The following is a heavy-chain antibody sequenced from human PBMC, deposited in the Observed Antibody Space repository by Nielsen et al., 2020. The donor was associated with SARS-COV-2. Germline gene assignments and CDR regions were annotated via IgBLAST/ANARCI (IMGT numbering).Heavy chain of an antibody. CDR3: ARGDDYYYYYGMDV. J-gene: IGHJ6*02. Sequence: GGSLRLSCAASGFTFSDYYMSWIRQAPGKGLEWVSYISSSSSYTNCADSVKGRFTISRDNAKNSLYLQMNSLRAEDTAVYYCARGDDYYYYYGMDVWGQGTTVTVSS. D-gene: IGHD1-1*01. CDR2: ISSSSSYT. V-gene: IGHV3-11*05. CDR1: GFTFSDYY.